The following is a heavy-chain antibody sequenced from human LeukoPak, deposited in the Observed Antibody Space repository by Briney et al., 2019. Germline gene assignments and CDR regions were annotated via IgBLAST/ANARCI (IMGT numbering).Heavy chain of an antibody. CDR2: ISYDGSNK. Sequence: PGGSLRLSCAASGFTFSSYGMHWVRQAPGKGLEWVAVISYDGSNKYYADSVKGRFTISRDNSKNTLYLQMNSLRAEDTAVYYCARVRLVTIFGVNNWFDPWGQGTLVTVSS. CDR3: ARVRLVTIFGVNNWFDP. J-gene: IGHJ5*02. CDR1: GFTFSSYG. V-gene: IGHV3-30*03. D-gene: IGHD3-3*01.